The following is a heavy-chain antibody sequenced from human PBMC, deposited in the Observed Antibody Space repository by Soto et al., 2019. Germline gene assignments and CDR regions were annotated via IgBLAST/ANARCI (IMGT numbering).Heavy chain of an antibody. D-gene: IGHD2-15*01. CDR3: ATYRGYCSGGSCYSFDY. Sequence: LENLSLPCAVYGGSFSGYYWRWVRQPPGRGLELIGEINHSGSTNYNPSLKSRVTISVDTSKNQFSLKLSSVTAADTAVYYCATYRGYCSGGSCYSFDYWGQGTLVTVSS. CDR1: GGSFSGYY. CDR2: INHSGST. V-gene: IGHV4-34*01. J-gene: IGHJ4*02.